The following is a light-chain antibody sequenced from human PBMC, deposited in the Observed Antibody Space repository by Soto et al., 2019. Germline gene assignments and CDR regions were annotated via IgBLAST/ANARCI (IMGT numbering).Light chain of an antibody. J-gene: IGKJ5*01. CDR1: QSLSSSY. CDR2: DAS. Sequence: ELVLTQSPGTLSLSPRERATLSCRASQSLSSSYLAWYQQKPGQAPRLLIYDASTRATAIPDRFSGSGSGTDFTLTISRLEPEDFAVYYCQRYGSSPPITFGQGTRLEIK. V-gene: IGKV3-20*01. CDR3: QRYGSSPPIT.